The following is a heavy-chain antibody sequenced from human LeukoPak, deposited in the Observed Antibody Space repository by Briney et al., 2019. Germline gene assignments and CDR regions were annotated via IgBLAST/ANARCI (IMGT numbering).Heavy chain of an antibody. CDR1: GFTFSRYG. Sequence: GGSLRLSCAASGFTFSRYGMHWVRQAPGKVLEWVAVIWYDGSITYYEDSVKGRFTISRDNSKNTLYLQMNSLRAEDTALYYCAKDRGYCSSTTCYPYYYMDVWGKGTTVTVSS. J-gene: IGHJ6*03. CDR3: AKDRGYCSSTTCYPYYYMDV. CDR2: IWYDGSIT. V-gene: IGHV3-33*06. D-gene: IGHD2-2*01.